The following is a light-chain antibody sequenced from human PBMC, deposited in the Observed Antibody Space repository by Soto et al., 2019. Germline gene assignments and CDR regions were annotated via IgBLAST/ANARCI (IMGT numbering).Light chain of an antibody. CDR1: SSDVGGYNV. CDR2: EVT. J-gene: IGLJ2*01. V-gene: IGLV2-14*02. Sequence: QSALTQPASVSGSPGQSITISCTGTSSDVGGYNVVSWYQQHPGKAPKLMIFEVTERPSGVSHRFSGSKSGNTASLTISGLQTEDEADYYCSSFSSITREVFGGGTKLTVL. CDR3: SSFSSITREV.